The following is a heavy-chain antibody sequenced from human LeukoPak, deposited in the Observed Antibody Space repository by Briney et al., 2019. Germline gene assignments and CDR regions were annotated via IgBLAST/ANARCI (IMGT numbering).Heavy chain of an antibody. CDR3: ATQVNYYDTSEDAFDI. D-gene: IGHD3-22*01. J-gene: IGHJ3*02. CDR1: GYNFTIYW. CDR2: IYPGDSDT. V-gene: IGHV5-51*01. Sequence: GESLKISCKGSGYNFTIYWIGWVRQMPGKGLEWMGIIYPGDSDTRYSPSFQGQVTISADKSISTAYLQWSSLKASDTAMYYCATQVNYYDTSEDAFDIWGQGTMVTVSS.